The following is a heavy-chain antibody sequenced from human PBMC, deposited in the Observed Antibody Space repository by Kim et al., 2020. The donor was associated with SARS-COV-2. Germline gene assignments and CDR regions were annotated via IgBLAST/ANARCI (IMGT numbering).Heavy chain of an antibody. Sequence: SETLSLTCTVSGGSISSSDYYWGWIRQPPGKGLEWFGSIYYTGTTYYNPSLKSRVTISVDTSKNQFSLKLSSVTDATVYYCARHGCTGGVCYFDPWGQGT. CDR3: ARHGCTGGVCYFDP. J-gene: IGHJ5*02. V-gene: IGHV4-39*01. CDR1: GGSISSSDYY. D-gene: IGHD2-8*02. CDR2: IYYTGTT.